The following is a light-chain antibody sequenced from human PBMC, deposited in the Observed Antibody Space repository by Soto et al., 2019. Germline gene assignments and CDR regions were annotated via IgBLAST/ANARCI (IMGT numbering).Light chain of an antibody. CDR2: DAS. V-gene: IGKV1-33*01. J-gene: IGKJ2*01. Sequence: DTQMTQSPSSLSASVGDRVTITCQASQDISKYLNWYQQKPGKAPKVLIYDASNLKSGVPSRFRGSGSGTDFTLTISSLQPADIATYYCQQYDNVPYTFGQGTKLEIK. CDR3: QQYDNVPYT. CDR1: QDISKY.